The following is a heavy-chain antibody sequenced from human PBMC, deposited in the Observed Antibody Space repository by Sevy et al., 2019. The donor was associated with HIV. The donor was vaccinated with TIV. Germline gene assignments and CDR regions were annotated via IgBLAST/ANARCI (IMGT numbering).Heavy chain of an antibody. Sequence: GGCLRLSCAASGFTFSSYAMSCVRQAPGKGLEWVSAISGSGGSTYYADSVKGRFTISRDNSKNTLYLQMNSLRAEDTTVYYCAKPQAPLILVVINFDYWGQGTLVTVSS. CDR2: ISGSGGST. CDR1: GFTFSSYA. V-gene: IGHV3-23*01. CDR3: AKPQAPLILVVINFDY. D-gene: IGHD3-22*01. J-gene: IGHJ4*02.